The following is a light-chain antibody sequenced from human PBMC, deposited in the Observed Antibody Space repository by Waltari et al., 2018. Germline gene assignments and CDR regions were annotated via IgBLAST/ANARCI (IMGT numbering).Light chain of an antibody. CDR2: SNN. CDR1: SSNTGSNT. V-gene: IGLV1-44*01. CDR3: AAWDDSLNGWV. Sequence: QSVLTQPPSASGTPGQRVTIQCSGSSSNTGSNTVNWYQQPPETSPNLLIHSNNQRPSGFPDRFSGATSCTSASLAISGLQSEDEADYYCAAWDDSLNGWVFGGGTKLTVL. J-gene: IGLJ3*02.